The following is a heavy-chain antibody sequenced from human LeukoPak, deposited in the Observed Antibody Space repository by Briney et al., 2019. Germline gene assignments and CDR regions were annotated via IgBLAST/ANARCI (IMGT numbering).Heavy chain of an antibody. J-gene: IGHJ4*02. CDR1: GFTFSSYW. Sequence: PGGSLRLSCAASGFTFSSYWMSWVRQAPGKGLEWVANIKQDGSEKYYVDSVKGRFTISRDNAKNSLYLQMNSLRAEDTAVYYCAKDPRARIGWPPYYFDYWGQGTLVTVSS. D-gene: IGHD5-12*01. V-gene: IGHV3-7*01. CDR3: AKDPRARIGWPPYYFDY. CDR2: IKQDGSEK.